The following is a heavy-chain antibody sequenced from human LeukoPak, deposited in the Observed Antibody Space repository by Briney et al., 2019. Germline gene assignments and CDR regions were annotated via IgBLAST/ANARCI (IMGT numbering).Heavy chain of an antibody. V-gene: IGHV1-24*01. Sequence: GASVKISCKVSGYTLTELSMHWVRQAPGKGLEWMGGFDPEDGETIYAQKFQGRVTMTEDTSTDTAYMELSSLRSEDTAVYYCATAMITIFGLDVWGQGTTVTVSS. D-gene: IGHD3-3*01. J-gene: IGHJ6*02. CDR2: FDPEDGET. CDR3: ATAMITIFGLDV. CDR1: GYTLTELS.